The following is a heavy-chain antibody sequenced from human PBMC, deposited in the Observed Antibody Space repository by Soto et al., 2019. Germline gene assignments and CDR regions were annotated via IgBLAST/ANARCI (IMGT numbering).Heavy chain of an antibody. CDR2: IYEDGTT. CDR3: SRDKGERVAYGMDF. D-gene: IGHD3-16*01. Sequence: PGGSLRLSCTGSGLTVSSSEMNWVRQAPGKGLEWVSYIYEDGTTFYADSVKGRFTISRDSAENSLFLQMNSLRADDTAVYYCSRDKGERVAYGMDFWGQGTTVTVSS. V-gene: IGHV3-48*03. CDR1: GLTVSSSE. J-gene: IGHJ6*02.